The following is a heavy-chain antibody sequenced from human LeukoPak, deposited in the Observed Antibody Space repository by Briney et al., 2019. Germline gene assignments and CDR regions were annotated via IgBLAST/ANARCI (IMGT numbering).Heavy chain of an antibody. Sequence: ASVNVSCKASGYAFTSYGISSVRQAPGHRLESMGWISAYNVNTNYAQKLQGRVTMTTDTSTSTAYMELRSLRSDDTAVYYCARRIIAARPAPPDYWGQGTLVTVSS. D-gene: IGHD6-6*01. CDR2: ISAYNVNT. CDR3: ARRIIAARPAPPDY. V-gene: IGHV1-18*01. CDR1: GYAFTSYG. J-gene: IGHJ4*02.